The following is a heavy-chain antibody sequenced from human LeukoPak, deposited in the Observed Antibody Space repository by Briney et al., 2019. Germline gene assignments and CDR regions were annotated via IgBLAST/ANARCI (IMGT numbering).Heavy chain of an antibody. CDR2: INPNSGGT. D-gene: IGHD3-9*01. CDR1: GYTFTTYG. Sequence: GASVKVSCKASGYTFTTYGISWVRQAPGQGLEWMGWINPNSGGTNYAQKFQGRVTMTRDTSISTAYMELSRLRSDDTAVYYCARAREVLHYYDILGYYGMDVWGQGAKVTGSS. V-gene: IGHV1-2*02. CDR3: ARAREVLHYYDILGYYGMDV. J-gene: IGHJ6*02.